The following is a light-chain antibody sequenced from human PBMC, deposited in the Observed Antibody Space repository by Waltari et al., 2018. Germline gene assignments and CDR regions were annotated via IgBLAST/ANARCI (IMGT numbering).Light chain of an antibody. J-gene: IGLJ2*01. CDR3: NSRDSSGNLV. CDR2: GKN. V-gene: IGLV3-19*01. Sequence: SSELTQDPAVSVALGQTVRITCQGDSLSNYYASWYQQKPGQAPVLVIYGKNNRPSGIPDRFSGSSSGNTASLTITGAQAEDEADYYCNSRDSSGNLVFGGGTKLTVL. CDR1: SLSNYY.